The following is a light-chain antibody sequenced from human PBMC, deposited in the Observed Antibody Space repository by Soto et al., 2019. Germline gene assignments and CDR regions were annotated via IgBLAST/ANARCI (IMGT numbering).Light chain of an antibody. CDR2: GAS. CDR1: QSVSSN. CDR3: QQHNTWPFT. Sequence: EIVMTQSPATLSVSPGERATLSCRASQSVSSNLAWYQQRPGQAPRLLIYGASTRATGIPARLSGSGSGTEFTLTISSLQSEDFAVYYCQQHNTWPFTFGQWTKLEIK. J-gene: IGKJ2*01. V-gene: IGKV3-15*01.